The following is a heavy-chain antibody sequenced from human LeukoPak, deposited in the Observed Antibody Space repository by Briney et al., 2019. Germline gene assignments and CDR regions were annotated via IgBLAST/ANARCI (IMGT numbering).Heavy chain of an antibody. D-gene: IGHD6-19*01. CDR3: ARPLHAYSSGWYLGGAFDI. CDR2: IYHSGST. Sequence: PSQTLSLTCTVSGGSISSGGYYWSWIRQPPGKGLEWIGYIYHSGSTYYNPSLKSRVTISVDTSKNQFSLKLSSVTAADTAVYYCARPLHAYSSGWYLGGAFDIWGQGTMVTVSS. CDR1: GGSISSGGYY. J-gene: IGHJ3*02. V-gene: IGHV4-30-2*03.